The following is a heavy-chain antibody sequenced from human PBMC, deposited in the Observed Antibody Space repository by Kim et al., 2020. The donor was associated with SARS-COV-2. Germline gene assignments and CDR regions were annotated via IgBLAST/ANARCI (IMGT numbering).Heavy chain of an antibody. CDR3: AKVRNYYDSSGYYYYFDY. CDR2: ISGSGGST. Sequence: GGSLRLSCAASGFTFSSYAMSWVRQAPGKGLECVSAISGSGGSTYYADSVKGRFTISRDNSKNTLYLQMNSLRAEDTAVYYCAKVRNYYDSSGYYYYFDYWGQGTLVTVSS. V-gene: IGHV3-23*01. J-gene: IGHJ4*02. CDR1: GFTFSSYA. D-gene: IGHD3-22*01.